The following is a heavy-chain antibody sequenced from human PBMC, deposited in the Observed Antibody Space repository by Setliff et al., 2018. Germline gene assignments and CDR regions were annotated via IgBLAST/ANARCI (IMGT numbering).Heavy chain of an antibody. CDR3: ARVSQYSSGWYYYYYGMDV. V-gene: IGHV4-39*07. D-gene: IGHD6-19*01. CDR2: IHYSGST. J-gene: IGHJ6*02. Sequence: SETLSLTCTVSGGSISSSSYYWGWTRQPPGKGLEWIGSIHYSGSTYYNPSLKSRVTISVDTSKNQFSLKLRSVTAADTAVYYCARVSQYSSGWYYYYYGMDVWGQGTTVTV. CDR1: GGSISSSSYY.